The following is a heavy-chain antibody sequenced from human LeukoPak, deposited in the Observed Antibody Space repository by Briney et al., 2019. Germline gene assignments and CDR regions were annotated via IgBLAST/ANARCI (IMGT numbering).Heavy chain of an antibody. Sequence: GGSLRLSCAASGFTFDDYTMHWVRQAPGKGLEWVSLISWDGGSTYYADSVKGRFTISRDNSNNSLYPQMNSLRTEDTALYYCAKDRGWGVRGFDYWGQGTLVTVSS. V-gene: IGHV3-43*01. CDR1: GFTFDDYT. J-gene: IGHJ4*02. CDR3: AKDRGWGVRGFDY. CDR2: ISWDGGST. D-gene: IGHD3-10*01.